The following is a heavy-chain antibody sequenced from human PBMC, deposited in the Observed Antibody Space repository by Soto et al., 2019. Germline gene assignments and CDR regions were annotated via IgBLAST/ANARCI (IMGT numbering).Heavy chain of an antibody. V-gene: IGHV4-39*07. J-gene: IGHJ4*02. Sequence: SETLSLTCTVSGDSIISSNYYWAWIRQSPGKGLEWIGNMYYSGSTYYNLSLKSRVSVSIDTSKNQFSLNLTSVTAADTAVYYCARLTSSRFPNFDIWGEGTLVTVSS. CDR1: GDSIISSNYY. CDR2: MYYSGST. CDR3: ARLTSSRFPNFDI. D-gene: IGHD2-2*01.